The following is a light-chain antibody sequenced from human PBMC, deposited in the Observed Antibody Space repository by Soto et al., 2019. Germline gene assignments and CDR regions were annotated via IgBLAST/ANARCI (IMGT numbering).Light chain of an antibody. J-gene: IGKJ3*01. CDR3: QQSDRSPLN. V-gene: IGKV1-39*01. CDR2: GTS. Sequence: DIQMTQSPLSLSASVGESVTITCRASQNISHFLNWDQQKPGKPPRLLIFGTSNLQSGVPSRLRGSRSAKDFSRTISGLLPEEFSTYICQQSDRSPLNFGPWTRVA. CDR1: QNISHF.